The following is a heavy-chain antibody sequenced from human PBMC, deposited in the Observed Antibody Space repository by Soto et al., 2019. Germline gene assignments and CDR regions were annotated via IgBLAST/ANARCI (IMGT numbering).Heavy chain of an antibody. CDR2: INPNSGGT. CDR3: ATTTVHFAPPAYLDS. CDR1: GYTFTDYY. Sequence: ASVKVSCKASGYTFTDYYIHWVRQAPGQGLQWMGWINPNSGGTNYAQTFQGRVAMTRDTSISTVYIHLSNLSSDDTAVYYCATTTVHFAPPAYLDSWGQGTLVTVSS. V-gene: IGHV1-2*02. D-gene: IGHD4-17*01. J-gene: IGHJ4*02.